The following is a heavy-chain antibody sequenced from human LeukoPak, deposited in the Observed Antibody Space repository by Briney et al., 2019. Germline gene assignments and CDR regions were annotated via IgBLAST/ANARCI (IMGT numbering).Heavy chain of an antibody. CDR3: ASPPYGSGSSYFDL. CDR2: IKQDGSEK. D-gene: IGHD3-10*01. Sequence: GGSLRLSCAAPGFTFSSYWMSWVRQAPGKGLEWVANIKQDGSEKYYVDSVKGRFTISRDNAKNSLYLQMNSLRAEDTAVYYCASPPYGSGSSYFDLWGRGTLVTVSS. V-gene: IGHV3-7*01. J-gene: IGHJ2*01. CDR1: GFTFSSYW.